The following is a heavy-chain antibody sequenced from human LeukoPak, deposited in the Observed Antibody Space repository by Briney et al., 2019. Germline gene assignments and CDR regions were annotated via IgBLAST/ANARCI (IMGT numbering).Heavy chain of an antibody. CDR3: ASPYCSSTSCYREYFQH. V-gene: IGHV1-69*13. D-gene: IGHD2-2*01. CDR2: IIPIFGTA. Sequence: SVKVSCKASGGTFSSYAISWVRQAPGQGLEWMGGIIPIFGTANYAQKFQGRVTITADESTSTAYMELSSLRSEDTAVYYCASPYCSSTSCYREYFQHWGQGTLVTVSS. CDR1: GGTFSSYA. J-gene: IGHJ1*01.